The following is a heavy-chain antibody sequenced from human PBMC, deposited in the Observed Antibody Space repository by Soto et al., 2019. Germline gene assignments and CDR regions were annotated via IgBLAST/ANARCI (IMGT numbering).Heavy chain of an antibody. CDR3: ATLLNSVGA. J-gene: IGHJ4*02. CDR2: ISWNSGSI. D-gene: IGHD1-26*01. Sequence: EVQLVESGGGLVQPGRSLRLSCAASGFTFDDYAMHWVRQAPGKGLEWVSGISWNSGSIGYADSVKGRFTIYRDNAKNSLYMQMNSLRAEAPALYYGATLLNSVGAWGQGTLVTVSS. CDR1: GFTFDDYA. V-gene: IGHV3-9*01.